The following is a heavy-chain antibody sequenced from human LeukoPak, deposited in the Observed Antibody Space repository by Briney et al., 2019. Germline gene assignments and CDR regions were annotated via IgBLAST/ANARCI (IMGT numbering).Heavy chain of an antibody. V-gene: IGHV4-39*01. Sequence: SETLSLTCTVSGGSISSSSFFWGWIRRPPGKGLEWIGSIYYSGGTFYNPSLKSRITIPIDTYKKQFSLKPSSVTAADTAVYYCARHKSLGSSAYHYPFDYWGLGNLVTVSS. J-gene: IGHJ4*02. CDR2: IYYSGGT. D-gene: IGHD3-22*01. CDR3: ARHKSLGSSAYHYPFDY. CDR1: GGSISSSSFF.